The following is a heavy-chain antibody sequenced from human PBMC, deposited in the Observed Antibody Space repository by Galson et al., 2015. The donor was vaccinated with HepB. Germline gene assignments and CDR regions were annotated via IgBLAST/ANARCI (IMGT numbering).Heavy chain of an antibody. CDR2: ISSSSSYI. CDR1: GFTFSSYS. D-gene: IGHD2-2*01. Sequence: SLRLSCAASGFTFSSYSMNWVRQAPGKGLEWVSSISSSSSYIYYADSVKGRFTISRDNAKNSLYLQMNSLRAEDTAVYYCAREGVGYCSSTSCYGPRGYYYYYMDVWGKGTTVTVSS. J-gene: IGHJ6*03. V-gene: IGHV3-21*01. CDR3: AREGVGYCSSTSCYGPRGYYYYYMDV.